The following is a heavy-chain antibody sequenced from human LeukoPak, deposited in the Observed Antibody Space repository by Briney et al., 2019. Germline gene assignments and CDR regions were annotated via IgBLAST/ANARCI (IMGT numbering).Heavy chain of an antibody. CDR2: ISGSGGST. CDR3: AKGREGYGAAGTGFDY. CDR1: GFTFSSYA. J-gene: IGHJ4*02. D-gene: IGHD6-13*01. Sequence: PGGSLRLSCAASGFTFSSYAMSWVRQAPGKGLEWVSAISGSGGSTYYADSVKGRFTISRDNSKNTLYLQMNSLRAEDTAVYYCAKGREGYGAAGTGFDYWGQGNLVTVSS. V-gene: IGHV3-23*01.